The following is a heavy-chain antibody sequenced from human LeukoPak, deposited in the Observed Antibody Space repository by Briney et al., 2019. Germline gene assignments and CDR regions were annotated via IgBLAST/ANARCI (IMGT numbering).Heavy chain of an antibody. CDR3: ARGAAGQRGFDY. D-gene: IGHD6-13*01. J-gene: IGHJ4*02. V-gene: IGHV3-20*04. CDR1: GFTFSSYA. Sequence: GGSLRLSCAASGFTFSSYAMSWVRQAPGKGLEWVSGISWNSGSIGYADSVKGRFTISRDNAKNSLYLQLNSLRAEDTAFYYCARGAAGQRGFDYWGQGTLVTVSS. CDR2: ISWNSGSI.